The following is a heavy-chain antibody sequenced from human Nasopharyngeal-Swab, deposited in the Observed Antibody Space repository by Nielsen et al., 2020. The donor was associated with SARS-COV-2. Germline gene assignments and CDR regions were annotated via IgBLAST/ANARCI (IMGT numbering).Heavy chain of an antibody. CDR3: ARDGSYGSGNYYILPATGYGMDV. D-gene: IGHD3-10*01. Sequence: SETLSLTCTVSGGSISSGSYYWSWIRQPAGKGLEWIGRIYTSGSTNYNPSLKSRVTISVDTSKNQFSLKLSSVTAADTAVYYCARDGSYGSGNYYILPATGYGMDVWGQGATVTVSS. CDR2: IYTSGST. J-gene: IGHJ6*02. V-gene: IGHV4-61*02. CDR1: GGSISSGSYY.